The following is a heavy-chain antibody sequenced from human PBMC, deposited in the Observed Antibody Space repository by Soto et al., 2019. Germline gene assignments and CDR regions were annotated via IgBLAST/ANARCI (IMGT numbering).Heavy chain of an antibody. D-gene: IGHD2-21*01. Sequence: GGSLRLSCTASGFTVSDYSVNWVRQAPGKGLEWISYISSAGDLILYAVSVKGRFTIARDIAKNSLYLQMDSLRDEDSAVYYCATWAIAVGGEGFWGQGTLVTVSS. CDR1: GFTVSDYS. CDR2: ISSAGDLI. V-gene: IGHV3-48*02. J-gene: IGHJ4*02. CDR3: ATWAIAVGGEGF.